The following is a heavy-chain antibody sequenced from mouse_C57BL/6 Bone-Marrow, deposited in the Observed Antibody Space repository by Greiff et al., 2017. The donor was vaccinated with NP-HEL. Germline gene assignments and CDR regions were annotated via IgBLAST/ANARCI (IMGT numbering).Heavy chain of an antibody. Sequence: VQLQQPGAELVKPGASVKLSCKASGYTFTSYWMHWVKQMPGQGLEWIGMIHPNSGSTNYNEKFKSKATLTVDKSSSTAYMQLSSLTSEDSAVYYCARDGYYVYFDYWGQGTTLTVSS. D-gene: IGHD2-3*01. CDR1: GYTFTSYW. CDR2: IHPNSGST. V-gene: IGHV1-64*01. J-gene: IGHJ2*01. CDR3: ARDGYYVYFDY.